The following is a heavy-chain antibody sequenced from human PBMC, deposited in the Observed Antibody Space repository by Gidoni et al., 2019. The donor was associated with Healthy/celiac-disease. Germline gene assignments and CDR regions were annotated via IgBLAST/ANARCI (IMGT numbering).Heavy chain of an antibody. CDR2: FIPIFGTA. CDR3: ARGLPYGGNSVVWFDP. CDR1: GGTFSSYA. Sequence: QVQLVQSGAEVKKPGSSVKVSCKASGGTFSSYAISWVRQAPGQGLVWMGGFIPIFGTANYAQKFQGRGTITADESTSTAYMELSSLRSEDTAVYYCARGLPYGGNSVVWFDPWGQGTLVTVSS. V-gene: IGHV1-69*01. D-gene: IGHD4-17*01. J-gene: IGHJ5*02.